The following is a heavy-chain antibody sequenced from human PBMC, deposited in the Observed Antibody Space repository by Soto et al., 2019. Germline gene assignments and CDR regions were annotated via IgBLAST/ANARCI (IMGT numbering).Heavy chain of an antibody. CDR3: ARAGRGYSGYDSDYYYYMDV. J-gene: IGHJ6*03. V-gene: IGHV6-1*01. Sequence: PSQSLSLTCAISGDSVSSNSAAWNWIRQSPSGGLEWLGRTYYRSKWYNDYAVSVKSRITINPDTSKNQFSLQLNSVTPEDTAVYYCARAGRGYSGYDSDYYYYMDVWGKGTTVTVSS. CDR2: TYYRSKWYN. CDR1: GDSVSSNSAA. D-gene: IGHD5-12*01.